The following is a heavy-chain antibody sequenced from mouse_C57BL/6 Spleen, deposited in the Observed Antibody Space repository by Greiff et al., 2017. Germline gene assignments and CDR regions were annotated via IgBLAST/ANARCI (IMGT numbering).Heavy chain of an antibody. J-gene: IGHJ4*01. Sequence: EVQLVESGEGLVKPGGSLKLSCAASGFTFSSYAMSWVRQTLEKRLEWVAYISSGGDYIYYADTVKGRFTISRDNARNTLYLQMSSLKSEDTAMYYCTMGWLLPYYAMDYWGQGTSVTVSS. CDR2: ISSGGDYI. V-gene: IGHV5-9-1*02. CDR1: GFTFSSYA. CDR3: TMGWLLPYYAMDY. D-gene: IGHD2-3*01.